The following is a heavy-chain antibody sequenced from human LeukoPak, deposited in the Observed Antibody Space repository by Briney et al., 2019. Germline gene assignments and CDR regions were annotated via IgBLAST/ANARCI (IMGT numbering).Heavy chain of an antibody. D-gene: IGHD1-26*01. V-gene: IGHV3-30*18. CDR2: ISYDGSNK. CDR3: AKDSQDSAFDI. J-gene: IGHJ3*02. Sequence: GGSLRLSCAVSGFTFSSYGMHWVRQAPGEGLEWVAVISYDGSNKYYADSVKGRFTISRDNSKNTLYLQMNSLRAEDTAVYYCAKDSQDSAFDIWGQGTMVTVSS. CDR1: GFTFSSYG.